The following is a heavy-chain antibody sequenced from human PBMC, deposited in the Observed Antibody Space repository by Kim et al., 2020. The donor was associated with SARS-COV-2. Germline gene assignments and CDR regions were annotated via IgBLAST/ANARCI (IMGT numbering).Heavy chain of an antibody. CDR3: AREVGVSWQTSSYFYGLDV. D-gene: IGHD1-26*01. CDR2: ISYDGSNT. J-gene: IGHJ6*02. Sequence: GGSLRLSCATSGFNFSAYGFHWVRQAPNKGLEWVAVISYDGSNTLYAPSVKGRLTISRDNSKSTLHLQLNRLSVEDTAVYYCAREVGVSWQTSSYFYGLDVWGQGTTVSVSS. V-gene: IGHV3-30*19. CDR1: GFNFSAYG.